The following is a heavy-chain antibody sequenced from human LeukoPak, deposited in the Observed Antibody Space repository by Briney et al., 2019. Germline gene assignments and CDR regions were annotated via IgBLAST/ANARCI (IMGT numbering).Heavy chain of an antibody. V-gene: IGHV3-11*06. CDR1: GFTFSDYY. CDR3: ARQPGLRSDAFDI. D-gene: IGHD4-17*01. J-gene: IGHJ3*02. CDR2: ISSSSGYT. Sequence: GGSLRLSCAASGFTFSDYYMSWIRRAPGKGLEWVSYISSSSGYTSYADSVKGRFTISRDNAKNSLYLQMNSLRAEDTAVYYCARQPGLRSDAFDIWGQGTMVTVSS.